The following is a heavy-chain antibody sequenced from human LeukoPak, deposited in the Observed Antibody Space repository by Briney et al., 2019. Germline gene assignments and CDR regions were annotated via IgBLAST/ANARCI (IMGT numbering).Heavy chain of an antibody. CDR1: GASISSSY. CDR2: TFHNGDT. J-gene: IGHJ4*02. V-gene: IGHV4-59*01. Sequence: PSETLSLTCTVSGASISSSYWSRIRQPPGKGLELIVYTFHNGDTNYNPSLKSRVTISVDTSKNDFSLRMTSVTAADTAIYYCARGAGGPDYWGPGTLVTVSS. CDR3: ARGAGGPDY. D-gene: IGHD3-16*01.